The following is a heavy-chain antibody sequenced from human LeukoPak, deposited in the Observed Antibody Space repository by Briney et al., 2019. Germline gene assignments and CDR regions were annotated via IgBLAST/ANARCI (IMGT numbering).Heavy chain of an antibody. J-gene: IGHJ6*03. V-gene: IGHV1-2*02. CDR1: GYTFTGYY. D-gene: IGHD5-18*01. CDR2: INPNSGGT. CDR3: ARRGANGAMVYYYYMDV. Sequence: ASVKVSCKASGYTFTGYYMHWVRQAPGQGLEWMGWINPNSGGTNYAQKFQGRVTMTRDTSISTAYMELSRLRSDDTAVYYCARRGANGAMVYYYYMDVWGKGTTVTVSS.